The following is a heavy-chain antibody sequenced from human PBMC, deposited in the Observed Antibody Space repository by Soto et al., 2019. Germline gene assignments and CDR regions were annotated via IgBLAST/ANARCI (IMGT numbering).Heavy chain of an antibody. J-gene: IGHJ6*02. CDR3: ARQYFGRGLHYGMDV. CDR1: GYSFTSYW. CDR2: IYPGDSDT. Sequence: PGESLKISCKGSGYSFTSYWIGWVRQMPGKGLEWMGIIYPGDSDTRYSPSFQGQVTISADKSISTAYLPWNSLQASDTAMYYSARQYFGRGLHYGMDVWGQGTTVTVSS. D-gene: IGHD3-9*01. V-gene: IGHV5-51*01.